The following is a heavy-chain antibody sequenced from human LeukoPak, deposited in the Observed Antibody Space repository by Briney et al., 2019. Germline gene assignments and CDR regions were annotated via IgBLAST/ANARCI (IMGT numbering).Heavy chain of an antibody. V-gene: IGHV3-48*03. CDR3: ARAAENYGGRFDS. CDR1: GFTFSTYE. J-gene: IGHJ4*02. CDR2: ISSSGSYI. Sequence: GGSLRLSCAASGFTFSTYEMTWVRQSPGKGLEWVSYISSSGSYIYYADSVKGRFTISRDNAKNSLYLQMNSLRAEDTAVYYCARAAENYGGRFDSWGQGTLVTVSS. D-gene: IGHD3-16*01.